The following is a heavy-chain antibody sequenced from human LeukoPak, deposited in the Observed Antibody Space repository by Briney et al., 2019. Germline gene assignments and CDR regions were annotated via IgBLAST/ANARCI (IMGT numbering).Heavy chain of an antibody. Sequence: GGSLRLSCVASGFTFSNYAMSWVRQAPGKGLEWVSIISNSGGISVYADSVKGRFTISRDNSKNTLYLQMSSLRAEDTAVYYCAVEGFDIWGHGTMVTVSS. J-gene: IGHJ3*02. CDR3: AVEGFDI. CDR1: GFTFSNYA. V-gene: IGHV3-23*01. CDR2: ISNSGGIS. D-gene: IGHD1-1*01.